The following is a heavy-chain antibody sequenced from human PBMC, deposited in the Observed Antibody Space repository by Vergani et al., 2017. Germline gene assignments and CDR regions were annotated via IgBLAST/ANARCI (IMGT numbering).Heavy chain of an antibody. J-gene: IGHJ3*02. CDR3: ARESDVVVVDNGAFDI. V-gene: IGHV3-30*01. Sequence: QVQLVESGGGVVQPGRSLRLSCAASGFTFSSYAMHWVRQAPGKGLEWVAVISYDGSNKYYADSVKGRFTISRDNSKNTLYLQMNSLRAEDTAVYYCARESDVVVVDNGAFDIWGQGTMVTVSS. CDR2: ISYDGSNK. D-gene: IGHD2-15*01. CDR1: GFTFSSYA.